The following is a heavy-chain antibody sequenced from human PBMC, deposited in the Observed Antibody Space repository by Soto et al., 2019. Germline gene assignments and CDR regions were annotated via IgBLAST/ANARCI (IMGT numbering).Heavy chain of an antibody. J-gene: IGHJ4*02. V-gene: IGHV3-20*04. Sequence: EVQLVESGGGLVRPGGSLSLSCAASGFTFDDYGMSWVRQAPGKGREWVSGFNWNGGSTGYADSVKGRFTISRDNAKNSLYLQMNSLRAEDTSLYYCAREGTADIVTHATSNYLAHCGQETLLTASS. CDR3: AREGTADIVTHATSNYLAH. CDR2: FNWNGGST. CDR1: GFTFDDYG. D-gene: IGHD5-12*01.